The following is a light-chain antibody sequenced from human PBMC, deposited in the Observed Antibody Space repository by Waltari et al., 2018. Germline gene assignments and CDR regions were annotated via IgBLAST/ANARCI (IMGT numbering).Light chain of an antibody. V-gene: IGLV1-40*01. CDR3: QSYDSSLRGVI. Sequence: QSVLTQPPSVSGAPGPRVTIARPGSSSNIGARHDVHWYQQVPGTAPKLLIYGNINRPSGVPDRFSGSKSGTSASLAITGLQAEDEADYYCQSYDSSLRGVIFGGGTKMTVL. J-gene: IGLJ2*01. CDR1: SSNIGARHD. CDR2: GNI.